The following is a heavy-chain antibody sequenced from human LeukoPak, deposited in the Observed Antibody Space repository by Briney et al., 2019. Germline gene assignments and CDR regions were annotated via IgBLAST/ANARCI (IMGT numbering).Heavy chain of an antibody. J-gene: IGHJ6*03. CDR2: TNPNSGNT. V-gene: IGHV1-8*03. CDR3: ARGHVRSITIFGVVTSEAYHMDV. D-gene: IGHD3-3*01. CDR1: GYTFTSYD. Sequence: ASVKVSCKASGYTFTSYDINWVRQATGQGLEWMGWTNPNSGNTGYAQKFQGRVTITRNTSISTAYMELSSLRSEDTAVYYCARGHVRSITIFGVVTSEAYHMDVWGKGTTVTVSS.